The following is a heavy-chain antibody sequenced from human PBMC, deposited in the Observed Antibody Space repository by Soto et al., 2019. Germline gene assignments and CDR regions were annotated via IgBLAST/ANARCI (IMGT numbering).Heavy chain of an antibody. Sequence: ASVKVSCKASGYTFTSYGISWVRQAPGQGLEWMGWISAYNGNTNYAQKLQGRVTMTTDTSTSTAYMELRSLRSDDTAVYYCARAVHGSGSYYGAFDIWGQGTMVPAS. V-gene: IGHV1-18*01. CDR3: ARAVHGSGSYYGAFDI. J-gene: IGHJ3*02. CDR1: GYTFTSYG. D-gene: IGHD3-10*01. CDR2: ISAYNGNT.